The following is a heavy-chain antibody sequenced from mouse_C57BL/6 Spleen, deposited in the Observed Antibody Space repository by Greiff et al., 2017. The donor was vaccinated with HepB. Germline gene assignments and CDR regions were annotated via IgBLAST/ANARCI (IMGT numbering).Heavy chain of an antibody. CDR3: AREGDYGYFDY. D-gene: IGHD2-4*01. Sequence: VQLQQPGAELVRPGSSVKLSCKASGYTFTSYWMDWVKQRPGQGLEWIGNIYPSDSETHYNQKFKDKATLTVDKSSSTAYMQLSSLTSEDSAVYYCAREGDYGYFDYWGQGTTLTVSS. V-gene: IGHV1-61*01. CDR1: GYTFTSYW. J-gene: IGHJ2*01. CDR2: IYPSDSET.